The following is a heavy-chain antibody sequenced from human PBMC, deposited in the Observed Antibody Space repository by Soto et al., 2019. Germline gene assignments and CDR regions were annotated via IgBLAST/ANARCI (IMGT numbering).Heavy chain of an antibody. CDR2: VYHTGAT. V-gene: IGHV4-31*03. J-gene: IGHJ5*02. CDR3: AREGHSSWEWLDP. Sequence: QVQLQESGPELVEPSQTLSLLCCVSGYPLSDGGYYWSWVRHSPGKALAWYGFVYHTGATYYHPSLESRVTMAVDMSKNEFSLKLTSVTAADTATYYCAREGHSSWEWLDPWGQGILVTVSS. D-gene: IGHD1-26*01. CDR1: GYPLSDGGYY.